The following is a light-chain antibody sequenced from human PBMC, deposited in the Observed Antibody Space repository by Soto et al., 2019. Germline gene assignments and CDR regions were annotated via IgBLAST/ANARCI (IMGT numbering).Light chain of an antibody. V-gene: IGLV2-14*01. Sequence: QSALTQPASVSGSPGQSITISCTGTSSDVGNYNYVSWYQHHPGKAPKLMIYEVSYRPSGVSVRFSGSKSGNMASLTISGLQAEDEANYYCSSYTTSRTWVFGGGTQLTVL. J-gene: IGLJ3*02. CDR3: SSYTTSRTWV. CDR1: SSDVGNYNY. CDR2: EVS.